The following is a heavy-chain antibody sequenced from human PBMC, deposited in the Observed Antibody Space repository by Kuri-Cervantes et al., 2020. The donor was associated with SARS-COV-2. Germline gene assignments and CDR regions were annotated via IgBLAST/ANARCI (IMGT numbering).Heavy chain of an antibody. Sequence: GESLKISCAASGFTFSSYWMHWVRQAPGKGLVWVSRINSDGSSTSYADSVKGRFTISRDNSKNTLYLQMKSLRAEDTAMYYCAKRNPVGNYFDYWGQGAVVTVSS. V-gene: IGHV3-74*01. J-gene: IGHJ4*02. CDR3: AKRNPVGNYFDY. D-gene: IGHD1-14*01. CDR2: INSDGSST. CDR1: GFTFSSYW.